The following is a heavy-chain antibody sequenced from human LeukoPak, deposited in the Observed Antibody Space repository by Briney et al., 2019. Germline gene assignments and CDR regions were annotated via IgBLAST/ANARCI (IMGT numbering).Heavy chain of an antibody. V-gene: IGHV1-8*01. D-gene: IGHD6-19*01. CDR2: KNPNSGNT. CDR1: GYTFTSYD. Sequence: ASVKVSCKASGYTFTSYDINWVRPATGQGLEGVGWKNPNSGNTGYAQKFQGRVTMTRNTSISTAYMELSSLRSEDKAVFYYSRARTRVGGTPPAYYYYIDVWGKGTTVTVSS. CDR3: SRARTRVGGTPPAYYYYIDV. J-gene: IGHJ6*03.